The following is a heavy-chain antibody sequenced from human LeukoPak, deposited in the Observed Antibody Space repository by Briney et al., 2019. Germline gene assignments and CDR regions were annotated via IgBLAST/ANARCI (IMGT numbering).Heavy chain of an antibody. CDR1: GASINSHY. Sequence: SETLSLTCTVSGASINSHYWSWIRQPPGKGLEWIAYIYYSGSTSYNPSFKSRVTMSVDTSKKQFSLRLKSLTAADTAVYYCARVTLSLGPFDYWGQGTLVTVSS. V-gene: IGHV4-59*11. CDR2: IYYSGST. D-gene: IGHD2/OR15-2a*01. CDR3: ARVTLSLGPFDY. J-gene: IGHJ4*02.